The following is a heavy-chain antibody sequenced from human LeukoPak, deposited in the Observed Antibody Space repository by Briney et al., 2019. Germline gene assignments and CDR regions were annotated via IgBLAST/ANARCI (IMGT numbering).Heavy chain of an antibody. V-gene: IGHV3-30*18. CDR3: AKDHGSGSTDY. J-gene: IGHJ4*02. CDR2: ISYDGSNK. CDR1: GFTFSSYG. D-gene: IGHD3-10*01. Sequence: RGSLRLSCAASGFTFSSYGMHWVRQAPGKGLEWVAVISYDGSNKYYADSVKGRFTISRDNSKNTLYLQMNSLRAEDTAVYYCAKDHGSGSTDYWGQGTLVTVSS.